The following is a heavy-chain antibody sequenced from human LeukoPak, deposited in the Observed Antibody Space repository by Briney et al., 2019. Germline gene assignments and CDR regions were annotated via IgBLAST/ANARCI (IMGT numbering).Heavy chain of an antibody. CDR3: ARSIGGNTHLDY. Sequence: GGSLRLSCAASGFTFSSYSMNWVRQAPGKGLEWVSSISSSSSYIYYADSVKGRFTISRDNAKNSLYLQMNSLRAEDTAVYYSARSIGGNTHLDYWGQGTLVTVSS. J-gene: IGHJ4*02. CDR1: GFTFSSYS. CDR2: ISSSSSYI. D-gene: IGHD4-23*01. V-gene: IGHV3-21*01.